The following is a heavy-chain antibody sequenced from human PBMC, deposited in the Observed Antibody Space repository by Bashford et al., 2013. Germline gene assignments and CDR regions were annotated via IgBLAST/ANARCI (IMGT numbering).Heavy chain of an antibody. V-gene: IGHV3-33*08. CDR1: GFTFSSYD. J-gene: IGHJ6*04. D-gene: IGHD3-10*01. CDR3: ARNLVQGVTIMGYYYYGMDV. Sequence: PGGSLRLSCAASGFTFSSYDMHWVRQAPGKGLEWVAVIWYDGSNKYYADSVKGRFTISRDNSKNTLYLQMNSLRSEDTAVYYCARNLVQGVTIMGYYYYGMDVWGEGTTVTVSS. CDR2: IWYDGSNK.